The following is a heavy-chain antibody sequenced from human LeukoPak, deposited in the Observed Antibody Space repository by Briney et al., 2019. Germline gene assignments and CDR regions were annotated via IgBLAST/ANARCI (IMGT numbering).Heavy chain of an antibody. V-gene: IGHV4-4*07. CDR1: GGSISSYY. CDR3: ARGGELASFDY. J-gene: IGHJ4*02. CDR2: IYTSGST. Sequence: SQTLSLTCTVSGGSISSYYWSWLRQPAGKGLEWIGRIYTSGSTNYNPSLKSRVTMLVDTSKNQFSLKLSSVTAADTAVYYCARGGELASFDYWGQGTLVTVSS. D-gene: IGHD1-26*01.